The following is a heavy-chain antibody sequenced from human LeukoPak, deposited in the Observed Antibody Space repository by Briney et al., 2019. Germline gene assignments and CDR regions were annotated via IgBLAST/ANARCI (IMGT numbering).Heavy chain of an antibody. D-gene: IGHD6-13*01. CDR3: ASPGSSSWSDPFDY. Sequence: ASVKVSCKASGGTFSSYAISWVRQAPGQGLEWMGGIIPIFGAANYAQKFQGRVTITADESTSTAYMELSSLRSEDTAVYYCASPGSSSWSDPFDYWGQGTLVTVSS. J-gene: IGHJ4*02. CDR2: IIPIFGAA. V-gene: IGHV1-69*13. CDR1: GGTFSSYA.